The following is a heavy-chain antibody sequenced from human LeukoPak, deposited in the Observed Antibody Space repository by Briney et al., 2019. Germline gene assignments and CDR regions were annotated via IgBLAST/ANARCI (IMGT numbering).Heavy chain of an antibody. Sequence: AASVKVSCKASGYSFTSNYIHWVRQAPGQGLEWMGMIYPRDGSTSYAQKFQGRVTVTRDTSTSTIHMELSGLRSEDTAVYYCARDQEAFGYWGQGTLVTVSS. V-gene: IGHV1-46*01. CDR1: GYSFTSNY. J-gene: IGHJ4*02. CDR2: IYPRDGST. CDR3: ARDQEAFGY.